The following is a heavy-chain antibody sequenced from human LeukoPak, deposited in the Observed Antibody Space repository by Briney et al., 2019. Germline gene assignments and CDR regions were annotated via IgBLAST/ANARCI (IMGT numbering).Heavy chain of an antibody. CDR3: ARVGATGSGYYFDY. V-gene: IGHV4-4*07. J-gene: IGHJ4*02. CDR1: GGSISSYY. D-gene: IGHD1-26*01. Sequence: PSETLSLTGAVSGGSISSYYWSWIRQPAGKGLEWIGRIYTSGSTNYNPSLKSRVTISVDKSKNQFSLKLSSVTAADTAVYYCARVGATGSGYYFDYWGQGTLVTVSS. CDR2: IYTSGST.